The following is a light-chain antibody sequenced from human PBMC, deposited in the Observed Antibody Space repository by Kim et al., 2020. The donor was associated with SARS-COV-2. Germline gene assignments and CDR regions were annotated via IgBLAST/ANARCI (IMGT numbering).Light chain of an antibody. J-gene: IGKJ1*01. CDR2: TAS. CDR3: VQQSGHPRT. CDR1: QSISNW. V-gene: IGKV1-5*03. Sequence: ASVGDRVTITCRASQSISNWLAWYQQKPGKAPKLLIYTASTLESGVPSRFSGSGSGTEFTLTISNLQPDDFATYFCVQQSGHPRTFGQGTKVDIK.